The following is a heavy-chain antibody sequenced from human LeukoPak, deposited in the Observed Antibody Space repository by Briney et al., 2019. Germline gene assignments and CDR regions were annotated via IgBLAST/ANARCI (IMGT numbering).Heavy chain of an antibody. V-gene: IGHV4-59*01. J-gene: IGHJ4*02. Sequence: PSETLSLTCTVSGGSISSYYWSWIRQPPGKGLEWMGYIYYIGSTNYNPSLESRVTISINTTTTQFSMKMSCVPGAQTALYYCARSSSGDYLDYWGQGTLVTVSS. CDR2: IYYIGST. CDR1: GGSISSYY. CDR3: ARSSSGDYLDY. D-gene: IGHD6-6*01.